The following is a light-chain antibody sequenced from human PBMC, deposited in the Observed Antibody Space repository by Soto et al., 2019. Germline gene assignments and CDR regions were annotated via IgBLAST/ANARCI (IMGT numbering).Light chain of an antibody. V-gene: IGKV3-20*01. CDR2: GAS. J-gene: IGKJ1*01. CDR3: QQYGSSPRGT. CDR1: QSVSSSY. Sequence: EIVLTQSPGTLSLSPGERATLSCRARQSVSSSYLAWYQQKPGQAPRLLIYGASSRATGIPDRFSGSGSGTDFTLTISRLEPEDFAVYYCQQYGSSPRGTFGQGTKVEIK.